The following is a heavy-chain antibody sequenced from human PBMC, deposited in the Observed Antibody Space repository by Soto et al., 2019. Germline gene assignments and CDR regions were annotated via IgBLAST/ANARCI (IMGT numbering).Heavy chain of an antibody. V-gene: IGHV1-69*01. J-gene: IGHJ4*02. D-gene: IGHD3-22*01. Sequence: QVQLVQSGAEVKKPGSSVKDSCKASGGTFSTYTISWVRQAPGQGLEWMGGIIPIFGPADYAQKFQGRVTITADESTSTAYMELSSLRSEDTAVYYCARVDGSGYYYAYWGQGTLVTVSS. CDR2: IIPIFGPA. CDR3: ARVDGSGYYYAY. CDR1: GGTFSTYT.